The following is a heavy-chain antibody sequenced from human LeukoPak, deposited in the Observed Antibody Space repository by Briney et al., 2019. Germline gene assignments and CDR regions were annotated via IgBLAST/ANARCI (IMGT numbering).Heavy chain of an antibody. Sequence: SETLSLTCTVSGGSISSSSYYWGWIRQPPGKGLEWIGNIYYSGSTYYNPSLKSRVTISIDTSKNQFSLKLSSVTAADTAVYYCATEAMVYAIAGEDYWGQGTLVTVSS. CDR3: ATEAMVYAIAGEDY. CDR1: GGSISSSSYY. CDR2: IYYSGST. D-gene: IGHD2-8*01. V-gene: IGHV4-39*01. J-gene: IGHJ4*02.